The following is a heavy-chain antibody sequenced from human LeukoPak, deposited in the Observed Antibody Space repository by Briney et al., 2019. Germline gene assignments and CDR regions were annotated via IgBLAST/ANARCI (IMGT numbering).Heavy chain of an antibody. V-gene: IGHV5-51*01. CDR1: GYSFTSYW. CDR3: ARSLRRITIFGVDRGAFDI. D-gene: IGHD3-3*01. Sequence: GESLKISCKGSGYSFTSYWIGWVRQMPGKGLEWMGIIYPGDSDTRYSPSFQGQVTISADKSISTAYLQWSSLKASDTAMYYCARSLRRITIFGVDRGAFDIWGQGTMVTVSS. CDR2: IYPGDSDT. J-gene: IGHJ3*02.